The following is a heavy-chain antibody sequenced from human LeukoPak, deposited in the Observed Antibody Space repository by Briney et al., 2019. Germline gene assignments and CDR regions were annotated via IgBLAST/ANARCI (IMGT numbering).Heavy chain of an antibody. CDR2: ISAYNGNT. CDR1: GYTFTSYG. D-gene: IGHD2-21*02. Sequence: GASVKVSCKASGYTFTSYGISWVRQAPGQGLEWMGWISAYNGNTNYAQKLQGRVTMTTDTSTSTAYMELRSLRSDDTAVYYCARRDAAYCGGDCYLDYWGQGTLVTVSA. J-gene: IGHJ4*02. CDR3: ARRDAAYCGGDCYLDY. V-gene: IGHV1-18*01.